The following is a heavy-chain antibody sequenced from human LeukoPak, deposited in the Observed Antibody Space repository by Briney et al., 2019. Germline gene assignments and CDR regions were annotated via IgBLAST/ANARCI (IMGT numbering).Heavy chain of an antibody. CDR2: INYNGST. V-gene: IGHV4-34*01. CDR1: GGSFSGYY. CDR3: ARGARRRLVRFGESNWFDP. D-gene: IGHD3-10*01. J-gene: IGHJ5*02. Sequence: SETLSLTCAVSGGSFSGYYWSWIRQHPGKGLEWIGEINYNGSTNYNPPPKNRLTILVDTTKKNYSLMLRTVTAADTAVYYCARGARRRLVRFGESNWFDPWGQGTLVTVSS.